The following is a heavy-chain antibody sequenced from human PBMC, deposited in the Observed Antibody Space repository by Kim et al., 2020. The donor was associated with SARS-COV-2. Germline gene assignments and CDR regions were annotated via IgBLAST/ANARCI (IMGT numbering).Heavy chain of an antibody. D-gene: IGHD2-21*02. V-gene: IGHV3-33*06. CDR1: GFTFSSYG. CDR2: IWYDGSNK. Sequence: GGSLRLSCAASGFTFSSYGMHWVRQAPGKGLEWVAVIWYDGSNKYYADSVKGRFTISRDNSKNTLYLQMNSLRAEDTAVYYCAEASFGCGGDCYIYYYYGMDVWGQGTTVTVSS. CDR3: AEASFGCGGDCYIYYYYGMDV. J-gene: IGHJ6*02.